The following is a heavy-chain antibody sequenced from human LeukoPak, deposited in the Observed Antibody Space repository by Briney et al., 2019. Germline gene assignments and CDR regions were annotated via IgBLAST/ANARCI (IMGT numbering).Heavy chain of an antibody. CDR2: IYTSGST. D-gene: IGHD3-22*01. J-gene: IGHJ6*03. CDR3: ARAATKDYDSSGYYPHRPRYKGPYYYYYYMDV. Sequence: SETLSLTCTVSGGSISSGSYYWSWIRQPAGKGLEWIGRIYTSGSTNYNPSLKSRVTISVDTSKNQFSLKLSSVTAADTAVYYCARAATKDYDSSGYYPHRPRYKGPYYYYYYMDVWGKGTTVTVSS. V-gene: IGHV4-61*02. CDR1: GGSISSGSYY.